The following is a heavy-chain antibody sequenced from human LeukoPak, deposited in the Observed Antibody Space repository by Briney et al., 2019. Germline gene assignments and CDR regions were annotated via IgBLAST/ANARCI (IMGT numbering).Heavy chain of an antibody. Sequence: RGSLRLSCVASGFTLSSYWMQWVRHAPGEGLVWVSRIVGVGRSTNYADSVKGRLTISRDNAKNTLYLQKNRLKAEDTAVYYCARGYSGYFYYWGQGTLVTVSS. V-gene: IGHV3-74*01. J-gene: IGHJ4*02. D-gene: IGHD5-12*01. CDR2: IVGVGRST. CDR1: GFTLSSYW. CDR3: ARGYSGYFYY.